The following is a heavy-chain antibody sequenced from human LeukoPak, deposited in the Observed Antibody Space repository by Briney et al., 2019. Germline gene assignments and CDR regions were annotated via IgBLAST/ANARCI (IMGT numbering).Heavy chain of an antibody. V-gene: IGHV4-39*01. CDR2: IYYSGST. Sequence: SETLSLTCTVSGGSISSSSYYWGWIRQPPGKGLEWIGSIYYSGSTYYNPSLKSRVTISVDTSKNQFSLKLSSVTAAGTAVYYCARHNEAAAGLDYWGQGTLVTVSS. CDR3: ARHNEAAAGLDY. CDR1: GGSISSSSYY. D-gene: IGHD6-13*01. J-gene: IGHJ4*02.